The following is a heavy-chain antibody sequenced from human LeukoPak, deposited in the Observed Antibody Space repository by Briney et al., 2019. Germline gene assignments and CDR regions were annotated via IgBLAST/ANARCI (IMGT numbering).Heavy chain of an antibody. V-gene: IGHV4-30-2*05. CDR2: IYYSGST. CDR1: GGSISSGGYS. CDR3: ARDLLNEGNHLDY. Sequence: SETLSLTCAVSGGSISSGGYSWSWIRQPPGKGLEWIGYIYYSGSTYYNPSLKSRVTISVDTSKNQFSLKLSSVTAADTAVYYCARDLLNEGNHLDYWGQGTLVTVSS. D-gene: IGHD4-23*01. J-gene: IGHJ4*02.